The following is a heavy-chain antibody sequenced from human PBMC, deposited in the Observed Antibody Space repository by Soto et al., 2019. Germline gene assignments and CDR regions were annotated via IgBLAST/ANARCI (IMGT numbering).Heavy chain of an antibody. CDR3: ARCDFWSGYPQNYYYYYGMDV. Sequence: QVQLVQSGAEVKKPGSSVKVSCKASGGTFSSYAISWVRQAPGQGLEWMGGIIPIFGTANYAQKFQGRVTITADESTNTAYMELSSLRSEDTAVYYCARCDFWSGYPQNYYYYYGMDVWGQGTTVTVSS. V-gene: IGHV1-69*01. J-gene: IGHJ6*02. D-gene: IGHD3-3*01. CDR1: GGTFSSYA. CDR2: IIPIFGTA.